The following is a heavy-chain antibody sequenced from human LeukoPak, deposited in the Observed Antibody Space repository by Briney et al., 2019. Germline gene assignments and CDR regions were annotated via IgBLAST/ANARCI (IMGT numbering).Heavy chain of an antibody. CDR2: INHSGST. V-gene: IGHV4-34*01. Sequence: SETLSLTCAVYGGSFSGDYWSWIRQPPGKGLEWIGEINHSGSTNYNPSLKSRVTISVDTSKNQFSLKLSSVTAADTAVYYCARSRFGELNWFDPWGQGTLVTVSS. CDR3: ARSRFGELNWFDP. CDR1: GGSFSGDY. J-gene: IGHJ5*02. D-gene: IGHD3-10*01.